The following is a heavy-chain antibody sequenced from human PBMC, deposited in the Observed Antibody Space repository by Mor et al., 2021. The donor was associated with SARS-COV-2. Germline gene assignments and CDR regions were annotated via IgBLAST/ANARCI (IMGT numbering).Heavy chain of an antibody. V-gene: IGHV4-34*01. CDR2: NHSGST. J-gene: IGHJ6*02. Sequence: NHSGSTNYNPTLKSRVTISEDTTKNQFSLKLSSVTAAVTAVYYCARGSSGYLYYYGMDVWGQGTTVTVSS. D-gene: IGHD3-22*01. CDR3: ARGSSGYLYYYGMDV.